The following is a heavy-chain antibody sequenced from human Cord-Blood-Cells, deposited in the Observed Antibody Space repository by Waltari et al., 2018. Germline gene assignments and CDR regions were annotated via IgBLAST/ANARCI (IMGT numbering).Heavy chain of an antibody. D-gene: IGHD3-10*01. J-gene: IGHJ4*02. Sequence: QVQLVESGGGVVQPGRSLRLSCAASGFTFSSYAMHWVRQAPGKGLEWVAVISYDGSNKYYAYSVKGRFTISRDNSKNTLYLQMNSLRAEDTAVYYCARDFSFGELNYWGQGTLVTVSS. CDR3: ARDFSFGELNY. CDR2: ISYDGSNK. CDR1: GFTFSSYA. V-gene: IGHV3-30-3*01.